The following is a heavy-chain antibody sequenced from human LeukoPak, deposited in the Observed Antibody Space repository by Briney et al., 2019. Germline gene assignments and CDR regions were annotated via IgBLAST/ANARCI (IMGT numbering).Heavy chain of an antibody. Sequence: ASVKVSCKASGYTFTGYYMHWLRQAPGQGLEWMGWINPNSGGTNYAQKFQGRVTMTRDTSISTAYMELSRLRSDDTAVYYCASSRLLWFGELCYYWGQGTLVTASS. D-gene: IGHD3-10*01. CDR1: GYTFTGYY. J-gene: IGHJ4*02. V-gene: IGHV1-2*02. CDR3: ASSRLLWFGELCYY. CDR2: INPNSGGT.